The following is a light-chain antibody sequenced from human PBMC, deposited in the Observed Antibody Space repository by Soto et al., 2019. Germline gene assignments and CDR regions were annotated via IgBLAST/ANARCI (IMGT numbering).Light chain of an antibody. J-gene: IGLJ1*01. V-gene: IGLV2-14*01. Sequence: QSALTQPASVSGSPGQSITISCTGTSSDVGSYNFVSWYQQLPGKAPKLMIYEVSNRPSGDSNRFSGSKSGNTASLTISGLQAEDEADYYCSSYTTSSNYVFGSGTKATVL. CDR3: SSYTTSSNYV. CDR1: SSDVGSYNF. CDR2: EVS.